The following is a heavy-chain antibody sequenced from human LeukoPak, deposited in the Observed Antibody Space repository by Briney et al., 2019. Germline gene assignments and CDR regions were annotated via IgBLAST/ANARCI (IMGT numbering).Heavy chain of an antibody. J-gene: IGHJ4*02. D-gene: IGHD3-9*01. CDR3: AKWGDYDVLTGYYDPDY. V-gene: IGHV3-23*01. Sequence: GGSLRLSCAASGFTFSNYAMSWVRQAPGKGLEWVSAITGSGGTTYYADSVKGRFAISRDNSKNTLYLQMNSLRAEDTAVYYCAKWGDYDVLTGYYDPDYWGQGTLVTVSS. CDR1: GFTFSNYA. CDR2: ITGSGGTT.